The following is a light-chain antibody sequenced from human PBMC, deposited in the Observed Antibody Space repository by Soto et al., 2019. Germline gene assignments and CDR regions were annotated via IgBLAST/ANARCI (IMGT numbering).Light chain of an antibody. Sequence: DIQMTQSPSSLTASVGDRVTITCQASQDINNYLNWYQQKPGKAPELLIYDESNLQTGVPSRFSGSGSGTHFTFTISSLQPEDIATYYCQQYENLPYTFGQGTKLVIK. CDR1: QDINNY. CDR2: DES. J-gene: IGKJ2*01. CDR3: QQYENLPYT. V-gene: IGKV1-33*01.